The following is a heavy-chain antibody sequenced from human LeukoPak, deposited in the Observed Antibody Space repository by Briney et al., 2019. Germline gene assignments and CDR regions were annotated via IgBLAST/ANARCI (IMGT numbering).Heavy chain of an antibody. CDR1: GYSISSDYY. V-gene: IGHV4-61*01. J-gene: IGHJ6*02. CDR3: AREDPQTTVPEGMGV. D-gene: IGHD4-17*01. Sequence: KPSETLSLTCTVSGYSISSDYYWSWIRQSPGKGLEWIGYIYYSGTTNYNPSLESRVTISVDTSKNQFSLQLRSVTAADTAVYYCAREDPQTTVPEGMGVWGQGTTVTVSS. CDR2: IYYSGTT.